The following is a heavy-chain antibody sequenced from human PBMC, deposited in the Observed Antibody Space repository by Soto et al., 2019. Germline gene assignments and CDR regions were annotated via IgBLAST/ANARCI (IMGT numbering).Heavy chain of an antibody. J-gene: IGHJ6*02. CDR2: TRNKANSYTT. CDR1: GFTFSDHY. CDR3: ASLLQGYYYGMDV. V-gene: IGHV3-72*01. Sequence: EVQLVESGGGLVQPGGSLRLSCAASGFTFSDHYMDWVRQAPGKGLEWVGRTRNKANSYTTEYAASVKGRFTISRDDSTNSLYLQMNSLKTDDTAVYYCASLLQGYYYGMDVWGQGTTVTVSS.